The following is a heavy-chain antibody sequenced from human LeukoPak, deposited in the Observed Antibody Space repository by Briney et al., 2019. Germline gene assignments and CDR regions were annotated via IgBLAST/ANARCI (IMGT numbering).Heavy chain of an antibody. V-gene: IGHV3-30-3*01. D-gene: IGHD1-26*01. CDR3: ARASGSYLYFDY. J-gene: IGHJ4*02. CDR1: GFTFSSYA. Sequence: GRSLRLSCAASGFTFSSYAMHWVRQAPGKGLEWVAVISYDGSNKYYADSVKGRFTISRDNAKNSLYLQMNSLRAEDTAVYYCARASGSYLYFDYWGQGTLVTVSS. CDR2: ISYDGSNK.